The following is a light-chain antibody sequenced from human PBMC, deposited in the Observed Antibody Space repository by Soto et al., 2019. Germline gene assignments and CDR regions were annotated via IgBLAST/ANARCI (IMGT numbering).Light chain of an antibody. Sequence: IQMTQSPSTLSASVGDRVTITCRASQSISNYLNWYQQKPGKAPKLLIYAASSLQSGVPSRFSGSGSGTDFTLTINSLQPEDFATYYCLQDYNYPTWTFGQGTKVDIK. V-gene: IGKV1-6*01. CDR3: LQDYNYPTWT. CDR1: QSISNY. CDR2: AAS. J-gene: IGKJ1*01.